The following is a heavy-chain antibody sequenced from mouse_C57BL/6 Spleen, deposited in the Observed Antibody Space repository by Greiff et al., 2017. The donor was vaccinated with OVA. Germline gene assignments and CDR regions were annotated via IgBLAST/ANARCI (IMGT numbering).Heavy chain of an antibody. CDR1: GFSLTSYG. CDR2: IWSGGST. D-gene: IGHD1-1*02. V-gene: IGHV2-2*01. Sequence: QVQLKESGPGLVQPSQSLSITCTVSGFSLTSYGVHWVRQSPGKGLEWLGVIWSGGSTDYNAAFISRLSISKDNSKSQVFFKMNSLQADDTAIYYCARTDPGRYYAMDYWGQGTLVTVSA. CDR3: ARTDPGRYYAMDY. J-gene: IGHJ3*01.